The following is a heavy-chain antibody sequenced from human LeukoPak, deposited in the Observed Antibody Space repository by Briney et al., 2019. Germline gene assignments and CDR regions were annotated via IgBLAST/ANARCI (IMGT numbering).Heavy chain of an antibody. CDR3: ARAGSGTYYFDY. CDR1: GGSISSYY. CDR2: IYYSGST. V-gene: IGHV4-59*01. D-gene: IGHD3-10*01. Sequence: SETLSLTCTVSGGSISSYYWSWIRQPPGKGLEWIGYIYYSGSTNYNPSLKSRVTISVDTSKNQFSLKLSSVTAADTAVYYCARAGSGTYYFDYWGQGTLVTVSS. J-gene: IGHJ4*02.